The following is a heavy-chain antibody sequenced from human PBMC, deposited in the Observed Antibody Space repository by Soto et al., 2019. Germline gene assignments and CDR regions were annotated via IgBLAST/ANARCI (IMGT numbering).Heavy chain of an antibody. Sequence: QLVQSGAEVKKPGSSVKVSCQVSGGTFSTYGITWVRQAPGQGLEWMGRIIPILETTDYLQKFQGRVTITAERSTNTADMELSSLRSDDTALYYCARGAVGVGSERVFGVWGQGTMVTVSS. CDR3: ARGAVGVGSERVFGV. CDR1: GGTFSTYG. J-gene: IGHJ3*01. D-gene: IGHD2-8*01. V-gene: IGHV1-69*08. CDR2: IIPILETT.